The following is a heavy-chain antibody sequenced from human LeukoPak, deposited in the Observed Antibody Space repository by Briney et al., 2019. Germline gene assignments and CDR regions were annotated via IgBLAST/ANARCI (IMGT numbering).Heavy chain of an antibody. CDR2: ISYSGDTT. Sequence: PGGSLRLSCAASGFTFSSCAMNWVRQAPGKGLEWDSAISYSGDTTYYADSVKGRFTISRDNSKNTLYLQMSSLRAEDTAVYSCAKSRVAATVTTALDYWGQGTLVTVSS. V-gene: IGHV3-23*01. CDR3: AKSRVAATVTTALDY. D-gene: IGHD4-17*01. CDR1: GFTFSSCA. J-gene: IGHJ4*02.